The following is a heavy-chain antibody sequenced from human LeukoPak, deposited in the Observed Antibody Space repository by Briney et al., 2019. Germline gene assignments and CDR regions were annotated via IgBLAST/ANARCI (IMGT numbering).Heavy chain of an antibody. CDR2: I. CDR3: AKSNWMRISGKYYYYYYGMDV. D-gene: IGHD1-1*01. V-gene: IGHV3-23*01. CDR1: GFTFSSYA. Sequence: PGGSLRLSCAASGFTFSSYAMSWVRQAPGKGLEWVSAIKGRFTISRDNSKNTLYLQMNSLRAEDTAVYYCAKSNWMRISGKYYYYYYGMDVWGQGTTVTVSS. J-gene: IGHJ6*02.